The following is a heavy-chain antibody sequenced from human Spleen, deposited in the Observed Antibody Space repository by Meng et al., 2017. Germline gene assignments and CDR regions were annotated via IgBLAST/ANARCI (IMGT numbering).Heavy chain of an antibody. Sequence: QVQLVQSGAEVTKPGASVKVSCKASGDSITNYFFHWVRPAPGQGLEWVAQINPDGATTRYVQRLQGRVTMTRDTSTSTVYMELSSLTSEDTAVYYCVREAVRLKSFEYWGQGTLVTVSS. CDR3: VREAVRLKSFEY. J-gene: IGHJ4*02. CDR2: INPDGATT. D-gene: IGHD6-19*01. V-gene: IGHV1-46*01. CDR1: GDSITNYF.